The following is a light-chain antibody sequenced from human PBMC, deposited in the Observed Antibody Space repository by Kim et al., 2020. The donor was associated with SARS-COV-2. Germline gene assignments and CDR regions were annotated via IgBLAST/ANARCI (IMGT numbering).Light chain of an antibody. CDR3: QQYGPSPTFT. CDR1: HSVSTSD. J-gene: IGKJ2*01. CDR2: GTS. V-gene: IGKV3-20*01. Sequence: SPRERVTLSCRASHSVSTSDFSWYQQKPGQAPRLLIYGTSNRAAGIPDRFSARGSGTDFTLTISRLEPEDFAVYYCQQYGPSPTFTFGQGTKLEI.